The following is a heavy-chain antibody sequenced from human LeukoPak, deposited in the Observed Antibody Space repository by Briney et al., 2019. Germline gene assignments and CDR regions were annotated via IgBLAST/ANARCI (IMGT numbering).Heavy chain of an antibody. CDR2: ISGSGGST. J-gene: IGHJ4*02. V-gene: IGHV3-23*01. D-gene: IGHD6-19*01. CDR3: AKDSAIAVAGILF. Sequence: GGSLRLSCAASGFTFSTYWMHWVRQAPGKGLEWVSAISGSGGSTYYADSVKGRFTISRDNSKNTLYLQMNSLRAEDTAVYYCAKDSAIAVAGILFWGQGTLVTVSS. CDR1: GFTFSTYW.